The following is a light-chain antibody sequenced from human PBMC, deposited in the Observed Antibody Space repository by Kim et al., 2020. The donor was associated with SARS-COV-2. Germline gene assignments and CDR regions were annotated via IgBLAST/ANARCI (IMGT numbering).Light chain of an antibody. V-gene: IGLV3-1*01. Sequence: GDKYACWYQQKPGQSPVLVIYKDTKRPSGIPERFSGSTSGNTATLTISGTQAMDEADYFCQAWDSGTWVFGGGTQLTVL. CDR1: GDKY. CDR2: KDT. CDR3: QAWDSGTWV. J-gene: IGLJ3*02.